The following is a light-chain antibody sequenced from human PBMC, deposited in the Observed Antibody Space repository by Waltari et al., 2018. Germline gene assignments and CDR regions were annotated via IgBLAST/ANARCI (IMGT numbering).Light chain of an antibody. CDR1: QGISSY. CDR2: DAS. CDR3: QQRYNWPAT. Sequence: HSPATLSLSPGERATLSCRASQGISSYLAWYQHKPGQPPSLLIYDASNRATGIPARFSGSGSGTDFTLTISSLEPEDFAVYYCQQRYNWPATFGPGTKVAIK. V-gene: IGKV3-11*01. J-gene: IGKJ3*01.